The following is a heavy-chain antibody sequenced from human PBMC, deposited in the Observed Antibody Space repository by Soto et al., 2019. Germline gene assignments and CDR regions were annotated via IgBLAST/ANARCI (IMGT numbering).Heavy chain of an antibody. V-gene: IGHV3-30-3*01. CDR2: ISYDGSNK. J-gene: IGHJ4*02. Sequence: SLXLSCAASGFTVSSYAMHWVRQAPGKGLEWVAVISYDGSNKYYADSVKGRFTISRDNSKNTLYLQMNSLRAEDTAVYYCARPGNTPTNDEGFDYWGQGTLVTVSS. CDR3: ARPGNTPTNDEGFDY. D-gene: IGHD1-1*01. CDR1: GFTVSSYA.